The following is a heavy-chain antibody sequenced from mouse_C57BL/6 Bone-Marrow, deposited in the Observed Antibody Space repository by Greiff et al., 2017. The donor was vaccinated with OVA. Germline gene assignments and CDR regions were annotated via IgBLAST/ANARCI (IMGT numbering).Heavy chain of an antibody. CDR1: GFTFSSYA. CDR3: AREPPAAVGHFDY. Sequence: EVKLMESGGGLVKPGGSLKLSCAASGFTFSSYAMSWVRQTPEKRLEWVATISDGGSYTYYPDNVKGRFTISRDNAKNNLYLQMSHLKSEDTAMSYCAREPPAAVGHFDYWGQGTTLTVSS. V-gene: IGHV5-4*01. CDR2: ISDGGSYT. D-gene: IGHD1-1*01. J-gene: IGHJ2*01.